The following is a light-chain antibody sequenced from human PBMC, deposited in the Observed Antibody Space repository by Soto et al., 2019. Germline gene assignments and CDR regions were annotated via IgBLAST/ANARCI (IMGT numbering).Light chain of an antibody. CDR2: SNN. V-gene: IGLV1-44*01. CDR3: VAWDDSLNGYVV. CDR1: SSNIGSNT. Sequence: QPVLTQPPSASGTPGQRVTISCSGSSSNIGSNTVNWYQQLPGTAPKLVIYSNNQRPSGVPDRFSGSKSDTSASLAISGLQSEDEADYYCVAWDDSLNGYVVFGGGTKLTVL. J-gene: IGLJ2*01.